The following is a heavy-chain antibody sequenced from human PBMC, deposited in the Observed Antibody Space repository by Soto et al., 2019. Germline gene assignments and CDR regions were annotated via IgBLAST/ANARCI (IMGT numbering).Heavy chain of an antibody. Sequence: EVQLLESGGGLVQPGGSLRLSCAAYGFTFNNYAMNWVRQAPGKGLEWVSAISGSGGFTYYADSVKGRFTISRDNSKNTLFLQMNSLRAEDTAVFYCAKDGDTNIVGNYFDYWGQGTLVTVSS. J-gene: IGHJ4*02. D-gene: IGHD5-12*01. CDR3: AKDGDTNIVGNYFDY. CDR1: GFTFNNYA. CDR2: ISGSGGFT. V-gene: IGHV3-23*01.